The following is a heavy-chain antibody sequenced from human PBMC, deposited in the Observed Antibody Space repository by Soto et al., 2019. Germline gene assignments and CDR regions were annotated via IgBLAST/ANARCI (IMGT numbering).Heavy chain of an antibody. CDR2: SSNRDRST. D-gene: IGHD3-3*01. Sequence: QVQLVESGGGLGKHGGSLRLSCAASGFIFSDYYMTWIRQAPGKGLEWLSCSSNRDRSTYYADSVKDRFVVSKDNAKNLVYLQMNSLRAEDTAVYFCARAWKIEKFGVISMSKGLDVSGQGTTVTVSS. CDR3: ARAWKIEKFGVISMSKGLDV. CDR1: GFIFSDYY. V-gene: IGHV3-11*01. J-gene: IGHJ6*02.